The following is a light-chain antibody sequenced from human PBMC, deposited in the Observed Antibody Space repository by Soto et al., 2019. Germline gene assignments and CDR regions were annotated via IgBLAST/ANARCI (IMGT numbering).Light chain of an antibody. CDR1: QSFSSW. CDR2: DVS. J-gene: IGKJ1*01. Sequence: IQMTQSPSTLSASVGDRVTITCRASQSFSSWLAWYQQKPGKAPKLLIYDVSSLESGVPSRFSGSGSGTEFTLTISRLQPDDFTTYYCQQYNSYPWTFGQGTKVEI. CDR3: QQYNSYPWT. V-gene: IGKV1-5*01.